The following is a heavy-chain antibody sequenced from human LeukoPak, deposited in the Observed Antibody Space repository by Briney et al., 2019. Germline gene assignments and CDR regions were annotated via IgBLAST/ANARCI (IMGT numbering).Heavy chain of an antibody. CDR1: GYTFTGYY. CDR2: INPNSGGT. CDR3: VRRTGEDYGYYY. Sequence: ASVKVSCKASGYTFTGYYMHWVRQAPGPGLEWMGWINPNSGGTNYAQKFQGRVTMTRDTSISTAYMELSRLRSDGTAVYYCVRRTGEDYGYYYWGQGTLVTVSS. V-gene: IGHV1-2*02. D-gene: IGHD4-17*01. J-gene: IGHJ4*02.